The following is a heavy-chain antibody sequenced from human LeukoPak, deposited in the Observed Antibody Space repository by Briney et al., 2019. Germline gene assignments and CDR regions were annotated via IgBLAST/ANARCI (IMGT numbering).Heavy chain of an antibody. CDR1: GFTFSSYS. CDR3: ATSDDLWSGMDN. Sequence: KTGGSLRLSCAASGFTFSSYSINWVRQAPGKGLEWVSSISSNSDYIYYADSVKGRFTISRDNAKNSLYLQMDSLRADDTAVYYCATSDDLWSGMDNWGQGTLVTVSS. D-gene: IGHD3-3*01. CDR2: ISSNSDYI. V-gene: IGHV3-21*01. J-gene: IGHJ4*02.